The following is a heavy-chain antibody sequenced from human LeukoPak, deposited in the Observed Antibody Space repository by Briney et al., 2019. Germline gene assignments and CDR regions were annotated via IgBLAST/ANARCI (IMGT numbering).Heavy chain of an antibody. J-gene: IGHJ4*02. CDR1: GFTFSSYG. CDR2: ISYDGSNK. Sequence: GGSLRLSCAASGFTFSSYGMPWVRQAPGKGLEWVAVISYDGSNKYYADSVKGRFTISRDNSKNTLYLQMNSLRAEDTAVYYCAKNIDYWGQGTLVTVSS. D-gene: IGHD2/OR15-2a*01. V-gene: IGHV3-30*18. CDR3: AKNIDY.